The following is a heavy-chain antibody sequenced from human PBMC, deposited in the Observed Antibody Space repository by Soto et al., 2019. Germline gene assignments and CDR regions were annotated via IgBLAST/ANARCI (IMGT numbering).Heavy chain of an antibody. CDR2: INHSGST. D-gene: IGHD1-26*01. CDR1: GGSFSGYY. J-gene: IGHJ4*02. CDR3: ARGRATDY. V-gene: IGHV4-34*01. Sequence: QVQLQQWGAGLLKPSETLSLTCAVYGGSFSGYYWSWIRQPPGKGLEWIGEINHSGSTNYNPTLKRRVTIAVDTSKNQFSLKLSSVTAADTAVYYCARGRATDYWGQGTLVTVSS.